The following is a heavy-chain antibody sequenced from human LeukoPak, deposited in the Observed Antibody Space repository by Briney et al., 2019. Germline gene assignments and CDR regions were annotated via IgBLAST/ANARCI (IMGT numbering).Heavy chain of an antibody. D-gene: IGHD3-22*01. Sequence: SETLSLTCTVSGGSISSYYWSWIRQPPGKGLEWIGYIYYSGSTNYNPSLKSRVTISVDTSKNQFSLKLSSVTAADTAAYYCARGPYYYDSSGSFDYWGQGTLVTVSS. CDR1: GGSISSYY. CDR2: IYYSGST. V-gene: IGHV4-59*01. CDR3: ARGPYYYDSSGSFDY. J-gene: IGHJ4*02.